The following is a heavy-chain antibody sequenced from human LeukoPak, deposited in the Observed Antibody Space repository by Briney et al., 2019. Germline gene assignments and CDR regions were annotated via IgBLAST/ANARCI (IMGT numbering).Heavy chain of an antibody. CDR3: ATNYYGSGSYSY. J-gene: IGHJ4*02. CDR2: INPIFGTA. D-gene: IGHD3-10*01. V-gene: IGHV1-69*01. CDR1: GGTFSSYA. Sequence: GSSVKVSCKASGGTFSSYAISWVRQAPGQGLEWMGGINPIFGTANYAQKFQGRVTITADESTSTAYMELSSLRSEDTAVYYCATNYYGSGSYSYWGQGTLVTVSS.